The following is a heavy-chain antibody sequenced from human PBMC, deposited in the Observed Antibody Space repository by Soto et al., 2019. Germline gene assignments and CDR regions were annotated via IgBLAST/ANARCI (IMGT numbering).Heavy chain of an antibody. CDR2: ISYDGSNK. CDR3: AKGWSGSRAHYYYGMDV. CDR1: GFTFSSYG. J-gene: IGHJ6*02. D-gene: IGHD1-26*01. V-gene: IGHV3-30*18. Sequence: VGSLRLSCAASGFTFSSYGMHWVRQAPGKGLEWVAVISYDGSNKYYADSVKGRFTISRDNSKNTLYLQMNSLRAEDTAVYYCAKGWSGSRAHYYYGMDVWGQGTTVTVSS.